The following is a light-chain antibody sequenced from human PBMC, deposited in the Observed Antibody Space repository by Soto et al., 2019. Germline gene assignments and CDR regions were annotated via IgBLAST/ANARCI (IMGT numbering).Light chain of an antibody. CDR1: QSVSSN. CDR2: GAS. Sequence: EIVMTQSPASLSVSPGERATLSCRASQSVSSNLAWYQQKPGQAPRLLIYGASTRATGLPARFSASGSGTEFTLTISSLQSEDFAIYYCQQYNNWPLTFGGGTKVEIK. CDR3: QQYNNWPLT. V-gene: IGKV3-15*01. J-gene: IGKJ4*01.